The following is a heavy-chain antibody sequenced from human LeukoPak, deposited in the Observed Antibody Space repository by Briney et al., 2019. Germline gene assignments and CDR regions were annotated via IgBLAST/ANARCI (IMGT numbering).Heavy chain of an antibody. CDR2: ISAYNGNT. D-gene: IGHD4-17*01. CDR3: AREGAYGDFEY. Sequence: GAPVKVSCKASGYTFNRYGISWVRQAPGQGPEWMGWISAYNGNTNYAQKVQGRVTMTTNTSTSTAYMELRSLRSDDTAVYYCAREGAYGDFEYWGQGTLVTVSS. J-gene: IGHJ4*02. CDR1: GYTFNRYG. V-gene: IGHV1-18*01.